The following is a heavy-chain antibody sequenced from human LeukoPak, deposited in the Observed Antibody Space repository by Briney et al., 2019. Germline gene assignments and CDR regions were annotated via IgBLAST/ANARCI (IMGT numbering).Heavy chain of an antibody. Sequence: PSETLSLTCTVSGGSISDYYWSWIRQPPGKGLEWIGYIYYSGSTKYNPSLKSRVTISVGTSKNQFSLKLSSVTAADTAVYYCARNAYSNSVPDYWGQGTLVTVSS. V-gene: IGHV4-59*08. CDR2: IYYSGST. J-gene: IGHJ4*02. CDR3: ARNAYSNSVPDY. D-gene: IGHD4-11*01. CDR1: GGSISDYY.